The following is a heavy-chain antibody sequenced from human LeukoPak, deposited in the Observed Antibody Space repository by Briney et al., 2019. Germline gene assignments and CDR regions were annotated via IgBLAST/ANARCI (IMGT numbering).Heavy chain of an antibody. CDR1: GITLSNYG. V-gene: IGHV3-23*01. D-gene: IGHD3-10*01. CDR2: ISDSGGST. Sequence: GGSLRLSCAVSGITLSNYGMSWVRQAPGKGLEWVAGISDSGGSTKYADSVKGRFTISRDNPKNTLYLQMNSLRAEDTAVYFCASFHYYGSGAYYLSYWGQGTLVTVSS. J-gene: IGHJ4*02. CDR3: ASFHYYGSGAYYLSY.